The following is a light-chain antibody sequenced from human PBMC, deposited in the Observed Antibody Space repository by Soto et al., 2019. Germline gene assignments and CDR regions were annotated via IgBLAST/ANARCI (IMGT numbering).Light chain of an antibody. V-gene: IGLV3-1*01. CDR2: EDT. CDR3: QTWDSSVI. J-gene: IGLJ2*01. Sequence: SYELTQPPSVSVSPGQTASITCSDDNLGNKYACWYQQKPGQSPVLVIYEDTKRPSGIPERFSGSNSGHTATLTITGTQAMDEADYYCQTWDSSVIFGGGTKVTVL. CDR1: NLGNKY.